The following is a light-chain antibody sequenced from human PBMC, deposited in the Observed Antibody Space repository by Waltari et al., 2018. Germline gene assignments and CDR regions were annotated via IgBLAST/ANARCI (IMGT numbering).Light chain of an antibody. CDR1: ALAKKY. Sequence: SYEWTQPPSVSVSPGQTARITCSGDALAKKYASWYQKKPGQAPVLILYEDTKRPSEIPERFSGSISGTMATLTISGAQVEDEAVYYCYSTDSNSNYGVVGGGTKLTVL. J-gene: IGLJ2*01. V-gene: IGLV3-10*01. CDR2: EDT. CDR3: YSTDSNSNYGV.